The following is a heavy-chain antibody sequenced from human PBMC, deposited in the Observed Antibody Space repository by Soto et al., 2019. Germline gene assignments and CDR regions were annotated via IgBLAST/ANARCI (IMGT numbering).Heavy chain of an antibody. Sequence: QVQLVQSGAEVKKPGSSVKVSCKASGGTFSSYAISWVRQAPGQGLEWMGGIIPIFGTANYAQKFQGRVTITADESPSTAYMELRSLRYEDTAVYYCARSLQGIAVADTKPLDYGCQGTLVTDS. CDR3: ARSLQGIAVADTKPLDY. J-gene: IGHJ4*02. V-gene: IGHV1-69*01. D-gene: IGHD6-19*01. CDR2: IIPIFGTA. CDR1: GGTFSSYA.